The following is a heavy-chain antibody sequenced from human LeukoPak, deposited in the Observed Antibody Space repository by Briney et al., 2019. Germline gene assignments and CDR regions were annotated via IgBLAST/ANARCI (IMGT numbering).Heavy chain of an antibody. Sequence: GSLRLSCAASGFTVSSNYMSWVRQPPGKGLEWIGEIYHSGSTNYNPSLKSRVTISVDKSKNQFSLKLSSVTAADTAVYYCARVGASLANWFDPWGQGTLVTVSS. J-gene: IGHJ5*02. D-gene: IGHD4/OR15-4a*01. V-gene: IGHV4-4*02. CDR3: ARVGASLANWFDP. CDR1: GFTVSSNY. CDR2: IYHSGST.